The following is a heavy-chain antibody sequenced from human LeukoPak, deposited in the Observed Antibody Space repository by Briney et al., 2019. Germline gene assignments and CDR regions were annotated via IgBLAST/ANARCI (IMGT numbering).Heavy chain of an antibody. J-gene: IGHJ3*02. CDR2: IKQDGSEE. CDR3: AKVAGSSWSLVAFDI. V-gene: IGHV3-7*01. CDR1: GFIFSSYW. Sequence: PGGSLRLSCAASGFIFSSYWMSWVRQAPGKGLEWVANIKQDGSEEYYLDSVKDRFSISRDNSKNTLYLQMNSLRAEDTAVYYCAKVAGSSWSLVAFDIWGQGTMVTVSS. D-gene: IGHD6-13*01.